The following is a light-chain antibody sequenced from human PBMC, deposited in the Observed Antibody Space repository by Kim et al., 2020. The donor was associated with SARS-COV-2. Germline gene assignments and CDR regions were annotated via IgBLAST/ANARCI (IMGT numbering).Light chain of an antibody. V-gene: IGKV1-9*01. Sequence: SVGDRVTITCPASQGISSYVAWYQKKPGKATKLLIYAASNLQSGVPSRFSGSGSGTDHTPPISSLQPDDFATYYFKQLNSYPPFTLGQGTRLEI. CDR2: AAS. CDR1: QGISSY. J-gene: IGKJ5*01. CDR3: KQLNSYPPFT.